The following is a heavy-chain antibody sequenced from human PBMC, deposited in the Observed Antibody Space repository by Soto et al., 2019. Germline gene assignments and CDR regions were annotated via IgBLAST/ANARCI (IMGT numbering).Heavy chain of an antibody. J-gene: IGHJ6*02. CDR1: GFTFSSYA. CDR3: ARAKPWDFWSGYYVYYYYYGMDV. V-gene: IGHV3-30-3*01. Sequence: QVQLVESGGGVVQPGRSLRLSCAASGFTFSSYAMHWVRQAPGKGLEWVAVISYDGSNKYYADSVKGRFTISRDNSKNTLYLQMNSLRAEDTAVYYCARAKPWDFWSGYYVYYYYYGMDVWGQGTTVTVSS. D-gene: IGHD3-3*01. CDR2: ISYDGSNK.